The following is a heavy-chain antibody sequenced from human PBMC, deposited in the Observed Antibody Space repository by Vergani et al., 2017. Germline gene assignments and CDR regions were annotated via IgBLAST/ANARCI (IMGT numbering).Heavy chain of an antibody. CDR1: GDSVISTDYH. CDR2: LDYSGST. CDR3: ASKRGACRAAYCHSYDV. Sequence: QVQLQESGPGLVKPSETLSLTCTVSGDSVISTDYHWGWIRQPTGKELEWIGRLDYSGSTSYNPSLESRISISFETPKNQFSLRLTSVTAADTAVYYCASKRGACRAAYCHSYDVWVPGTLVGVSS. D-gene: IGHD2-15*01. V-gene: IGHV4-39*01. J-gene: IGHJ4*02.